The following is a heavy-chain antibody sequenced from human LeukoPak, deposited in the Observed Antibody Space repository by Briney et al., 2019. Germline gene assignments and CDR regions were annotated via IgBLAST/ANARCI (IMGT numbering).Heavy chain of an antibody. CDR1: GGTFSGYA. CDR2: IIPIFGTA. CDR3: ARGLLYYYDSSGYQSPFDY. V-gene: IGHV1-69*05. Sequence: SVKLSCRASGGTFSGYAISWVRHAPGQGLEWMGGIIPIFGTANYAQKFQGRVTITTDESTSTAYMELSSLRSEDTAVYYCARGLLYYYDSSGYQSPFDYWGQGTLVTVSS. J-gene: IGHJ4*02. D-gene: IGHD3-22*01.